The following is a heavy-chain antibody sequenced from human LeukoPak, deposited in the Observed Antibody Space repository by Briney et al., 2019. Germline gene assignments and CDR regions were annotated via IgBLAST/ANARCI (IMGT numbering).Heavy chain of an antibody. J-gene: IGHJ3*02. D-gene: IGHD1-20*01. CDR2: IKQDGSER. CDR3: ASGNWNDRAFDI. Sequence: GGSLRLSCAASGLTFSGYWMSWVRQAPGKGLEWVANIKQDGSERYYVDSVKGRFTISRVNAKNSLYLQMNSLRAEDTAVYYCASGNWNDRAFDIWGQGTMVTVSS. V-gene: IGHV3-7*01. CDR1: GLTFSGYW.